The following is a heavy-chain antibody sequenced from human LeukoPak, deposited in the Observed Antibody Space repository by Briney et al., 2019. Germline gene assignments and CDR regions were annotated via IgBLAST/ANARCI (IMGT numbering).Heavy chain of an antibody. CDR1: GGSFTAYY. CDR3: AKSNGYGLVDI. V-gene: IGHV4-34*12. D-gene: IGHD3-10*01. J-gene: IGHJ3*02. Sequence: SETLSLTCAVYGGSFTAYYWGWIRQPPGKGLEWIGNIFYSGSTYYSPSLRSRVTISLDTSRNQFSLKLNSVTAADTAVYYCAKSNGYGLVDIWGQGTMVTVSS. CDR2: IFYSGST.